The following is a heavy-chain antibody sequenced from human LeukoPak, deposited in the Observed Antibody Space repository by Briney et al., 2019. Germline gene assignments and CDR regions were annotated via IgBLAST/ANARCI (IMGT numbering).Heavy chain of an antibody. CDR3: ARGPRIQLWSGYYYYMDV. CDR2: INPHSGGT. D-gene: IGHD5-18*01. Sequence: ASVKVSCKASGYTFTGYYIHWVRQAPGQGLEWMGWINPHSGGTNYAQKFQGRVTMTRDTSISTAYMELSRLRSDDTAVYYCARGPRIQLWSGYYYYMDVWGKGTTVTVSS. CDR1: GYTFTGYY. V-gene: IGHV1-2*02. J-gene: IGHJ6*03.